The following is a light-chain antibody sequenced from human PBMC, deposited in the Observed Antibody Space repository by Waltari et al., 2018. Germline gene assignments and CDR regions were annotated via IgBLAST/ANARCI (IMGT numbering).Light chain of an antibody. CDR2: AAS. Sequence: DIQLTQSPSFLSASVGDRVTITCRASQGISSFLAWYQQKPVKAPKLLISAASTLQSGVPSRFSGSGSGTEFTLTISSLQPEDFATYYCQQLNSYMYTFGQGTKLEIK. J-gene: IGKJ2*01. V-gene: IGKV1-9*01. CDR1: QGISSF. CDR3: QQLNSYMYT.